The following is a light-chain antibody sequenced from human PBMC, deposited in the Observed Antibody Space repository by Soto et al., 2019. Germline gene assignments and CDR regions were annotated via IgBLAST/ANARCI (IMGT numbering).Light chain of an antibody. J-gene: IGLJ1*01. CDR1: SSDVGGYNY. Sequence: QSVLTQPATVSGSPGQSIIISCTGTSSDVGGYNYVSWYQQHPGKAPKLMIYDVSNRPSGVSNRFSGSKSGNTASLTISGLQAEDEADYYCSSYTSSSTLYVFGTGTQVT. V-gene: IGLV2-14*01. CDR2: DVS. CDR3: SSYTSSSTLYV.